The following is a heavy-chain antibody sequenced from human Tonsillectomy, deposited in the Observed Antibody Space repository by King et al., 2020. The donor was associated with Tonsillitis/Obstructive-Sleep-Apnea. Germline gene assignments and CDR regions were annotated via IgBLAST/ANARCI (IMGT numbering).Heavy chain of an antibody. V-gene: IGHV4-34*01. Sequence: VQLQQWGAGLLKPSETLSLTCAVYGGSFSGYYWSWIRQPPGKGLGWIGEINHSGSTNYNPSLKSRVTISVDTSKNQFSLKLSSVTAADTAVYYCARGVGHCSSTSCPSWGQGTLVTVSS. CDR2: INHSGST. CDR3: ARGVGHCSSTSCPS. J-gene: IGHJ4*02. CDR1: GGSFSGYY. D-gene: IGHD2-2*01.